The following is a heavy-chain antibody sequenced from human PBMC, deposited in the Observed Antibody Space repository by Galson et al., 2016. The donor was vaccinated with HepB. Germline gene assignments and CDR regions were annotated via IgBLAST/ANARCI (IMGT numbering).Heavy chain of an antibody. CDR1: GFTFDDFV. CDR2: IRSKPFGETT. D-gene: IGHD3-22*01. Sequence: SRRLSCAASGFTFDDFVMIWFRQAPGRGPEWVGFIRSKPFGETTEYAASVKGRFSISRDDSKSIAYLQLNSLRTDDTAVFYCARPHYIDGSGYYSIRLGVFDIWGQGTVVTVSS. J-gene: IGHJ3*02. V-gene: IGHV3-49*03. CDR3: ARPHYIDGSGYYSIRLGVFDI.